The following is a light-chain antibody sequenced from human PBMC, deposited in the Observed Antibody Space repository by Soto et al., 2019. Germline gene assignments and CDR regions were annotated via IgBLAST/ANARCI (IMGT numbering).Light chain of an antibody. V-gene: IGKV4-1*01. Sequence: DIVMTQSPDSLAVSLGEKATINCRSSQSLFFSSSNKNYLAWYQQKAGKSPKLLIYWASTRGSGVPDRFSGSGSGTAFTLTITGLQAAEVAVYFCQQYFATPVTFGGGTKVQ. CDR1: QSLFFSSSNKNY. CDR2: WAS. CDR3: QQYFATPVT. J-gene: IGKJ4*01.